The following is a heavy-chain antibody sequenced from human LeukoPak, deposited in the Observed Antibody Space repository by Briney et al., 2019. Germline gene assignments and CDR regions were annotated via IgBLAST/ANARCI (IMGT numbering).Heavy chain of an antibody. J-gene: IGHJ6*02. Sequence: SETLSLTCTVSGGSISSYYWSWIRQPPGKGLEWIGYIYYSGSTNYNPSLKSRVTISVDTSKNQFSLKLSSVTAADTAAYYCARWGVPPYYYCGMDVWGQGTTVTVSS. V-gene: IGHV4-59*01. CDR3: ARWGVPPYYYCGMDV. CDR2: IYYSGST. D-gene: IGHD3-10*01. CDR1: GGSISSYY.